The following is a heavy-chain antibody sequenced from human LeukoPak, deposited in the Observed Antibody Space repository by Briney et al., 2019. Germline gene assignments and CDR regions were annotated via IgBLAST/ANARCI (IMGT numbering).Heavy chain of an antibody. CDR1: GFTFSSYA. J-gene: IGHJ5*02. V-gene: IGHV3-23*01. CDR3: AKDPIVVVVAATPNWFDP. CDR2: ISGSGGST. Sequence: GGSLRLSCAASGFTFSSYAMSWVRQAPGKGLEWVSAISGSGGSTYYADPVKGRFTISRDNSKNTLYLQMNSLRAEDTAVYYCAKDPIVVVVAATPNWFDPWGQGTLVTVSS. D-gene: IGHD2-15*01.